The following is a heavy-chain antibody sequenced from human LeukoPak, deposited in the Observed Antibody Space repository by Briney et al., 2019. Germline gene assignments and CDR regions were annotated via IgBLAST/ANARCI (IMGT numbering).Heavy chain of an antibody. Sequence: ASVKVSCKASGYTFTSYGISWVRQAPGQGLEWMGWISAYNGNTNYAQKLQGRVTMTTDTSTSTAYMELSSLRSEDTAVYYCASLGSGSSRIIDFDYWGQGTLVTVSS. V-gene: IGHV1-18*01. CDR2: ISAYNGNT. CDR3: ASLGSGSSRIIDFDY. CDR1: GYTFTSYG. J-gene: IGHJ4*02. D-gene: IGHD3-10*01.